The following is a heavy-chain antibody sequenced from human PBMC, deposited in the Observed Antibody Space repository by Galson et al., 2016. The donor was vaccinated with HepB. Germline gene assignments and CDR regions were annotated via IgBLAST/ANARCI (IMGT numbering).Heavy chain of an antibody. CDR2: VKGDNGDT. CDR1: GYSFTDYS. V-gene: IGHV1-3*01. CDR3: ATSLWSGHPEGY. D-gene: IGHD3-3*01. J-gene: IGHJ4*02. Sequence: SVKVSCKASGYSFTDYSMKWVRQAPGQRLEWMGWVKGDNGDTRYSQKFQGRVTITRDTSASTAYMELSSLRSEDTAVYYCATSLWSGHPEGYWGQGTLVTVSS.